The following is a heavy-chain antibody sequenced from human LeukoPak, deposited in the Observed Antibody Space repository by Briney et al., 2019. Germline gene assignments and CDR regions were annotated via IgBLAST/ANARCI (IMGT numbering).Heavy chain of an antibody. Sequence: GGSLRLSCAASGFTFSSYAMSWVRQAPGKGLEWVAVISGSGGSTYYADSVKGRFTISRDNSKNTLYVQMNSLRAEDTAVYYCAKDASPNPMPLFDSWGQGTLVTVSS. CDR3: AKDASPNPMPLFDS. D-gene: IGHD2-2*01. J-gene: IGHJ4*02. V-gene: IGHV3-23*01. CDR2: ISGSGGST. CDR1: GFTFSSYA.